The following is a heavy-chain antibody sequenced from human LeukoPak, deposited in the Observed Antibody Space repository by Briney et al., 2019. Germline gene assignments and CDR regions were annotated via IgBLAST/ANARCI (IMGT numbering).Heavy chain of an antibody. J-gene: IGHJ4*02. V-gene: IGHV4-59*12. CDR2: ISYSGST. CDR1: GGSISSYY. D-gene: IGHD6-19*01. Sequence: SETLSLTCTVSGGSISSYYWNWIRQPPGKGLEWIGYISYSGSTNYNPSLKSRVTISLDTSKNQFSLKLSSVTAADTAVYYCARDRQRLENDYWGQGTLVTVSS. CDR3: ARDRQRLENDY.